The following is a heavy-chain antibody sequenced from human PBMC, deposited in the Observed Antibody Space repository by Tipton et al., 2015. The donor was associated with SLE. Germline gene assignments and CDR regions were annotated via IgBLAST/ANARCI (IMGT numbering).Heavy chain of an antibody. CDR1: GDSISNHY. D-gene: IGHD6-19*01. Sequence: TLSLTCTVSGDSISNHYWSWIRQSAGKGLEWMGRFYPGGTTSYNPSFKSRVTMSADTSKNQFSLKLMSVIAADTAVYYCTKDRNDGGWGDGGQGTLVTVSS. CDR2: FYPGGTT. CDR3: TKDRNDGGWGD. J-gene: IGHJ4*02. V-gene: IGHV4-4*07.